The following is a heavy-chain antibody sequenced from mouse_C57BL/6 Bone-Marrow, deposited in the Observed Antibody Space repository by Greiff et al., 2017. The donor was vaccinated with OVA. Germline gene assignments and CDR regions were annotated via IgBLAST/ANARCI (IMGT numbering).Heavy chain of an antibody. J-gene: IGHJ1*03. CDR3: ASPFYYGSSLWYFDV. Sequence: QVQLQQSGPELVKPGASVKLSCKASGYTFTSYWMHWVKQRPGQGLEWIGEIDPSDSYTNYNQKFKGKSTLTVDKSSSTAYMQLSSLTSEDSAVYYCASPFYYGSSLWYFDVWGTGTTVTVSS. CDR2: IDPSDSYT. V-gene: IGHV1-69*01. D-gene: IGHD1-1*01. CDR1: GYTFTSYW.